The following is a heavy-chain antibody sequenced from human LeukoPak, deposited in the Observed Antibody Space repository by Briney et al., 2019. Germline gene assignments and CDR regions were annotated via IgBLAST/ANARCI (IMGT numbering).Heavy chain of an antibody. D-gene: IGHD3-22*01. CDR2: INPNSGGT. J-gene: IGHJ4*02. V-gene: IGHV1-2*02. CDR1: GYTFTSYY. CDR3: ARDPFHYYDSSGYSD. Sequence: ASVKVSRKASGYTFTSYYMHWVRQAPGQGLEWMGWINPNSGGTNYAQKFQGRVTMTRDTSISTAYMELSRLRSDDTAVYYCARDPFHYYDSSGYSDWGQGTLVTVSS.